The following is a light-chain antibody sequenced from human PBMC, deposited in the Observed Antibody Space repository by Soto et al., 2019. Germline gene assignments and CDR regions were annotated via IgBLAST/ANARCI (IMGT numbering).Light chain of an antibody. CDR2: DAS. CDR3: QQYNSYSYSGGYT. J-gene: IGKJ2*01. V-gene: IGKV1-5*01. Sequence: DIQMTQSPSTLSASVVDRVTITCRASLSISRWLAWYQQKPGKAPNLLIYDASSLESGVPSRFSGSGSGTEFTLTISSLQPEDFATYYCQQYNSYSYSGGYTFGQGTKLEIK. CDR1: LSISRW.